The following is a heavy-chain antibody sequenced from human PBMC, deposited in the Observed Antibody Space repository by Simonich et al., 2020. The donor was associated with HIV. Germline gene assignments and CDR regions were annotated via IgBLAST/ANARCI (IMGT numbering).Heavy chain of an antibody. CDR2: MNPNSGNT. V-gene: IGHV1-8*03. Sequence: QVQLVQSGAEVKKPGASVKVSCKASGYTFTNYDINWVRQATGQGLEWMGLMNPNSGNTGNAQKFQGRVTITRNTSISTAYMELSSLRSEDTAVYYCARDYYYYDSSGYFLFDYWGQGTLVTVSS. CDR1: GYTFTNYD. CDR3: ARDYYYYDSSGYFLFDY. J-gene: IGHJ4*02. D-gene: IGHD3-22*01.